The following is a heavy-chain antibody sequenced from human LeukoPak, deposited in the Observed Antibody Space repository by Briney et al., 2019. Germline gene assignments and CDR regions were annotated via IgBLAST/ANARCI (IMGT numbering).Heavy chain of an antibody. CDR1: GYTFTSYG. Sequence: ASVKVSCKASGYTFTSYGISWVRQAPGQGLEWMGWISAYNDNTNYAQKLQGIVTMTTDTSTSTAYMELRSLRSDDTAVYYCARDVGDGYTRYYFDYWGREPWSPSPQ. D-gene: IGHD5-24*01. V-gene: IGHV1-18*01. J-gene: IGHJ4*02. CDR3: ARDVGDGYTRYYFDY. CDR2: ISAYNDNT.